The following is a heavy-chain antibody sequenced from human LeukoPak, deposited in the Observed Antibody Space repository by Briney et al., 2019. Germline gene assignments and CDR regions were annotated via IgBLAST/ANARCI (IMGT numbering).Heavy chain of an antibody. CDR1: RGTFNNNA. CDR2: IIPIFGTP. Sequence: GSSVKVSCKASRGTFNNNAISWVRQAPGQGLEWMGGIIPIFGTPNYAQKFQGRVTITADESTSTAYMELSSLRSEDTAVYCCARDARHRYCSSTSCYRGWFDPWGQGTLVTVSS. V-gene: IGHV1-69*01. D-gene: IGHD2-2*01. J-gene: IGHJ5*02. CDR3: ARDARHRYCSSTSCYRGWFDP.